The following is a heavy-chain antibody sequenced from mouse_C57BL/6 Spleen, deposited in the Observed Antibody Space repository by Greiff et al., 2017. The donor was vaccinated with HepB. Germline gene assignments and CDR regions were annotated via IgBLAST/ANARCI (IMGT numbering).Heavy chain of an antibody. CDR2: INPNNGGT. CDR1: GYTFTDYY. V-gene: IGHV1-26*01. CDR3: ARGGYDGYYEAY. Sequence: EVQLQQSGPELVKPGASVKISCKASGYTFTDYYMNWVKQSHGKSLEWIGDINPNNGGTSYNQKFKGKATLTVDKSSSTAYMELRSLTSEDSAVYYCARGGYDGYYEAYWGQGTLVTVSA. J-gene: IGHJ3*01. D-gene: IGHD2-3*01.